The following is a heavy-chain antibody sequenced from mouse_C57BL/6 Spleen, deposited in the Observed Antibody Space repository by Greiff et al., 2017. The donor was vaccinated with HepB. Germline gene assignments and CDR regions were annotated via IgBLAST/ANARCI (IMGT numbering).Heavy chain of an antibody. Sequence: QVQLQQPGAELVKPGASVKLSCKASGYTFTSYWMHWVKQRPGRGLEWIGRIDPNSGGTKYNEKFKSKATLTVDKPSSTAYMQLSSLPSEDSAVYYCARDSSGRPRDYYYAMDYGGQGTSVTVSS. D-gene: IGHD3-2*02. CDR3: ARDSSGRPRDYYYAMDY. CDR1: GYTFTSYW. CDR2: IDPNSGGT. V-gene: IGHV1-72*01. J-gene: IGHJ4*01.